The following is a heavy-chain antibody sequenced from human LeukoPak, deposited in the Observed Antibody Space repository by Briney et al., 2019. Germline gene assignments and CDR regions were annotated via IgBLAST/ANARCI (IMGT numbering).Heavy chain of an antibody. D-gene: IGHD3-10*02. J-gene: IGHJ4*02. Sequence: SETLSLTCTVSGGSISSGSYYWSWIRQPAGKGLEWIGEINHSGSTNYNPSLKSRVTISVDTSKNQFSLKLSSVTAADTAVYYCASPSVRGVIKSWGQGTLVTVSS. CDR1: GGSISSGSYY. CDR3: ASPSVRGVIKS. V-gene: IGHV4-61*10. CDR2: INHSGST.